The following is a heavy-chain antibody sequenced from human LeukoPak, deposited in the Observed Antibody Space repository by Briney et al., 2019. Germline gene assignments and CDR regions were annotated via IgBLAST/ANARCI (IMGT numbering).Heavy chain of an antibody. CDR1: GFPFSSYW. Sequence: GGSLRLSCAASGFPFSSYWMSWVRQAPGKGLEWVANINQDGSQKSYVDSVRGRFTISRDNAENSLYLQMNSLTAEDTAVYYCARLYCSGGSCYANLDHWGQGTLVAVSS. J-gene: IGHJ4*02. D-gene: IGHD2-15*01. V-gene: IGHV3-7*04. CDR3: ARLYCSGGSCYANLDH. CDR2: INQDGSQK.